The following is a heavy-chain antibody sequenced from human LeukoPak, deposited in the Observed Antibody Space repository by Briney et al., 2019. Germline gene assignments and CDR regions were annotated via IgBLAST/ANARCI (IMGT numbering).Heavy chain of an antibody. CDR1: GFTFNTYW. V-gene: IGHV3-7*01. CDR2: MKQDGSDK. CDR3: ARYEMDV. D-gene: IGHD3-3*01. J-gene: IGHJ6*02. Sequence: GGSLILSCEASGFTFNTYWMMWVRQAPGKGLEWVANMKQDGSDKYYVDSVKGRFTISRDNANNSLYLQMHSLRVEDTAVYYCARYEMDVWGQGTTVTVSS.